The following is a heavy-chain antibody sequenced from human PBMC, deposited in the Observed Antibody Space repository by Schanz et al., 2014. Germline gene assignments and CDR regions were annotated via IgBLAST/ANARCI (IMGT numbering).Heavy chain of an antibody. CDR2: IRGSGGGT. V-gene: IGHV3-23*04. J-gene: IGHJ6*02. CDR3: ARPLGPNYYYYGLDV. CDR1: GFTFSSYA. Sequence: VQLVESGGGVVQPGRSVRLSCAASGFTFSSYAMSWVRQPPGKGLEWVSSIRGSGGGTDYADSVKGRFTISRDNAKNTLYLQMNSLRAEDTAVYYCARPLGPNYYYYGLDVWGQGTTVTVSS.